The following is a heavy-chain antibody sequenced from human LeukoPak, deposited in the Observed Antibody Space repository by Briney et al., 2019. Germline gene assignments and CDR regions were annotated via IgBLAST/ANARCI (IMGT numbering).Heavy chain of an antibody. D-gene: IGHD4-23*01. CDR2: IYSGGST. Sequence: TGGSLRLSCEASGFTFSRYAMSWVRQAPGKGLEWVSVIYSGGSTHYADSVKGRFTISRDNSKNTLYLQMNSLRAEDTAVYYCASLYYGGNNFDYWGQGTLVTVSP. J-gene: IGHJ4*02. V-gene: IGHV3-66*01. CDR3: ASLYYGGNNFDY. CDR1: GFTFSRYA.